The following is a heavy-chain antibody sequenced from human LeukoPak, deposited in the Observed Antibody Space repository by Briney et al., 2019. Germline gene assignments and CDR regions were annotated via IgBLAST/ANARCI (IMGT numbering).Heavy chain of an antibody. Sequence: GGSLRLSCAASGFTFSNSAMHWVRQAPGKGLEWVAFIRYDGNNKYYADSVKGRFAISRDNSKNTLYLQMNSLRVEDTAVYYCANGGPYYYYYYMGVWGKGTTVTISS. V-gene: IGHV3-30*02. CDR2: IRYDGNNK. CDR3: ANGGPYYYYYYMGV. D-gene: IGHD3-10*01. CDR1: GFTFSNSA. J-gene: IGHJ6*03.